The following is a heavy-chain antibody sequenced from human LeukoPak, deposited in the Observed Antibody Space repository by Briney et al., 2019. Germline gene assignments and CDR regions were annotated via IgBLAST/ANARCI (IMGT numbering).Heavy chain of an antibody. CDR3: ARDDFYGSGGKWDY. Sequence: ASVKVSCRASGYTFTSYGFSWVRQAPGQGLEWMGWISAYNGNTNYAQKLQGRVTMTTDTSTSTAYMELRSLRSDDTAVYYCARDDFYGSGGKWDYWGQGTLVTVSS. J-gene: IGHJ4*02. CDR2: ISAYNGNT. CDR1: GYTFTSYG. D-gene: IGHD3-10*01. V-gene: IGHV1-18*01.